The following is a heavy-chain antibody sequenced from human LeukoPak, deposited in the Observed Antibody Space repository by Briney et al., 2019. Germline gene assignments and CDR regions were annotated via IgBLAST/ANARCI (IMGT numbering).Heavy chain of an antibody. CDR3: ARDAGWSGSDAFDI. V-gene: IGHV4-61*02. D-gene: IGHD3-3*01. CDR2: IYTSGST. J-gene: IGHJ3*02. CDR1: GGSISSGSYN. Sequence: SQTLSLTCTVSGGSISSGSYNWSWIRQPAGKGLEWIGRIYTSGSTNYNPSLKSRVTISVDTSKNQFSLKLSSVTAADTAVYYCARDAGWSGSDAFDIWGQGTMVTVSS.